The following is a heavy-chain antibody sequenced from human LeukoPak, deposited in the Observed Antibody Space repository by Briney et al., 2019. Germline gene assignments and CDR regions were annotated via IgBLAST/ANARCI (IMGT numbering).Heavy chain of an antibody. V-gene: IGHV3-15*04. D-gene: IGHD1-7*01. CDR3: TTDEDWNYARKDV. CDR2: TVSEIDGGTT. J-gene: IGHJ6*02. Sequence: GGSLRLSCAASGFTFNYAWMSWVRQVPGKGLGWVGQTVSEIDGGTTDYATPVKGRFTISRDDSKSTLYLQMNSLKIEDTAVYYCTTDEDWNYARKDVWGQGATVIVSS. CDR1: GFTFNYAW.